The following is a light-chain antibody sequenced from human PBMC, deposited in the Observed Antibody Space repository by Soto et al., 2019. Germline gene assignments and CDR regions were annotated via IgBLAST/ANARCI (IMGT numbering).Light chain of an antibody. J-gene: IGKJ5*01. CDR1: QNVNVW. V-gene: IGKV1-5*03. CDR2: QTS. Sequence: DVQMTQSPSTLSASVGDRVTITCRASQNVNVWLAWYQQKPGKAPKLLIYQTSNLKDGVPSRFSGSGSGTEITLAISSLQPDDFATYYCQQYSNYPITFGQGTRLEIK. CDR3: QQYSNYPIT.